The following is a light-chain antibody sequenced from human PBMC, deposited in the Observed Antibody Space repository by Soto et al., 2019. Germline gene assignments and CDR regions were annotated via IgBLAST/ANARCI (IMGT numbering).Light chain of an antibody. CDR1: QSVSSSY. CDR2: GAS. J-gene: IGKJ4*01. Sequence: EIVLTQSPGTLSLSPGERATLSCRASQSVSSSYLAWYQQKPGQAPRLLIYGASSRATGIPDRFSGSGSGTDFTLTISRLEPEYFAVYYCQQYGSSLTVGGGTNVEIK. V-gene: IGKV3-20*01. CDR3: QQYGSSLT.